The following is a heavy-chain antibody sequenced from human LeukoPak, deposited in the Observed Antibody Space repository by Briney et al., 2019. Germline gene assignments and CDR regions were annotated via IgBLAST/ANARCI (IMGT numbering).Heavy chain of an antibody. CDR3: KKGGVLPVEAEIRWDKIVRPLGPGNPGHRLLRDHGHRLLYYYYYMDV. CDR2: IRYDGSNK. D-gene: IGHD4-17*01. Sequence: GGSLRLSCAASGFTFSSYGMHWVRQAPGKGLEWVAFIRYDGSNKYYADSVKGRFTISRDNSKNTLYLQMNSLRAEDTALYYCKKGGVLPVEAEIRWDKIVRPLGPGNPGHRLLRDHGHRLLYYYYYMDVWDKGTTVTVSS. CDR1: GFTFSSYG. V-gene: IGHV3-30*02. J-gene: IGHJ6*03.